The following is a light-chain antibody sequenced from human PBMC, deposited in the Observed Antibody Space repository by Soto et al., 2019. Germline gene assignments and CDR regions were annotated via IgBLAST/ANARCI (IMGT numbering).Light chain of an antibody. J-gene: IGKJ2*01. V-gene: IGKV1-39*01. CDR1: QSISSY. Sequence: DIQMTQSPSSLSASVGDRVTITCRASQSISSYLNWYQQKPGKAPKLLIYAASSLQSVVPSRFSGSGSGTDFTLTISSLQPEDVATYYCQQSFSTPYILGQGTKLESK. CDR2: AAS. CDR3: QQSFSTPYI.